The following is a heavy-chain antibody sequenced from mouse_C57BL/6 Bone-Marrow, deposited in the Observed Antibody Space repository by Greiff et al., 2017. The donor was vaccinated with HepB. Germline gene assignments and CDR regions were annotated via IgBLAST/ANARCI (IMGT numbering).Heavy chain of an antibody. CDR3: TRERFDYYFDY. CDR1: GFTFSTSG. Sequence: EVKLVESGGDLVKPGGSLKLSCAASGFTFSTSGMSWVRQTPDKRLEWVATINTGGNYTYYPDSVKGRFTISKDTAKNTLFLLMNSLKSEDSAIYYCTRERFDYYFDYGGQGTPLTVSS. CDR2: INTGGNYT. J-gene: IGHJ2*01. V-gene: IGHV5-6*01.